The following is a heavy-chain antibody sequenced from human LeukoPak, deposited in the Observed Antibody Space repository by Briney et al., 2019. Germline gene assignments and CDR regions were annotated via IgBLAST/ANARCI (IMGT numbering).Heavy chain of an antibody. CDR3: ARHGSYYDSSGYPDY. CDR1: GYSFTSYW. CDR2: IYPGDSDT. V-gene: IGHV5-51*01. Sequence: GESLKISCKGSGYSFTSYWIGWVRQMPGKGPEWMGIIYPGDSDTRYSPSFQGQVTISADKSISTAYLQWSSLKASDTAVYYCARHGSYYDSSGYPDYWGQGTLVTVSS. D-gene: IGHD3-22*01. J-gene: IGHJ4*02.